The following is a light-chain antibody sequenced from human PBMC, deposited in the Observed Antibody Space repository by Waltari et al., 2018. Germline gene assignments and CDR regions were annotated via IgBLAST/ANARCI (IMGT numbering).Light chain of an antibody. Sequence: EIVLTQSPGTLSLSPGDRATLPCRASQSVSSNYLAWYQQRPGQAPRLLIHGSSSRATGIPDRFSGSGSGTDFTLTISRLEPEDFAVYYCKQYGRSWNTFGQGTKLEIK. J-gene: IGKJ2*01. CDR2: GSS. CDR1: QSVSSNY. CDR3: KQYGRSWNT. V-gene: IGKV3-20*01.